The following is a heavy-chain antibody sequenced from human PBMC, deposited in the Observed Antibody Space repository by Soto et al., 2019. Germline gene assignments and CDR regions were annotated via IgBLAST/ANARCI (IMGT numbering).Heavy chain of an antibody. CDR1: GFTVSNNY. V-gene: IGHV3-53*01. CDR3: ARRPGGGGY. J-gene: IGHJ4*02. D-gene: IGHD3-10*01. Sequence: VQLVESGGGLIQPGGSLRLSCAVSGFTVSNNYMSWVRQAPGKGLEGVSVIYSGGYTAYGDSVKGRFTISRDNSKNTLYPQRKTLRAEDLAVFYWARRPGGGGYWGQGTLVTVSS. CDR2: IYSGGYT.